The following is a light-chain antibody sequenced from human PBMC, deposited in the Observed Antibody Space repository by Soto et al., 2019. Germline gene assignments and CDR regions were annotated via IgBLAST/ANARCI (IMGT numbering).Light chain of an antibody. CDR1: QIVTSSY. V-gene: IGKV3-20*01. Sequence: EIVLTQSPGTLSLSPGERATLSCRASQIVTSSYLAWYQQKPGQAPRLLIYGTSNRATGIPDRISGSGSGTDFTLTISRLEPEDFAVYYCQQSHSSPYTFGQGTMLEIK. J-gene: IGKJ2*01. CDR3: QQSHSSPYT. CDR2: GTS.